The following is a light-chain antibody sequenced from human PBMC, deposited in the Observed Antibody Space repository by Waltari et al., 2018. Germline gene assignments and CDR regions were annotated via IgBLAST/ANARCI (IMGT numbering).Light chain of an antibody. CDR2: GAS. CDR1: QTVSRS. Sequence: IVLTQSPGTLSLSPGARATLSCMASQTVSRSLAWYQQKPGQAPKLLIYGASTRATGIPDRFTGSGSGTDFSLTISSLEPEDFAIYFCQHYVRLPATFGQGTKVEIK. CDR3: QHYVRLPAT. V-gene: IGKV3-20*01. J-gene: IGKJ1*01.